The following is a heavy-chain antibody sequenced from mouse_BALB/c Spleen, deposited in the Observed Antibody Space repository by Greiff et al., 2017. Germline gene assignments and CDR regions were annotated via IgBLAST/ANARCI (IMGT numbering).Heavy chain of an antibody. Sequence: VQLKESGPSLVKPSHTLSLTCSVTGDSITSGYWNWIRKFPGNKLEYIGYISYSGSTYYYPSLKSRISIIRDTSKNQYYLQLHSVPTEDTATYYGATRAYDYDAWVAYWGKGTLVTVSA. J-gene: IGHJ3*01. CDR1: GDSITSGY. V-gene: IGHV3-8*02. CDR2: ISYSGST. CDR3: ATRAYDYDAWVAY. D-gene: IGHD2-4*01.